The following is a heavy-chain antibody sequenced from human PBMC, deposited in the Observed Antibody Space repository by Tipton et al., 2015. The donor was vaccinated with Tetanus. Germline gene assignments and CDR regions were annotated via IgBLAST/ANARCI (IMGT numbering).Heavy chain of an antibody. CDR3: ARRSYCSSSRCFDAFDL. J-gene: IGHJ3*01. V-gene: IGHV4-59*01. Sequence: TLSLTCTVSGDSMTKYYWSWVRQPPGKGLEWIAYIFHSGSTNYSPSLKSRVAIPMDTSKNQISLKLSSVTAADTAVYYCARRSYCSSSRCFDAFDLWGQGTMVTVSS. D-gene: IGHD2-2*01. CDR2: IFHSGST. CDR1: GDSMTKYY.